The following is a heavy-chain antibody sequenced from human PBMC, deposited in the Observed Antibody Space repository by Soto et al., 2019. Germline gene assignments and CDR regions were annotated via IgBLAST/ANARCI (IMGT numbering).Heavy chain of an antibody. V-gene: IGHV1-69*01. J-gene: IGHJ4*02. Sequence: QVQLVQSGSEVKTPGSSVQVSCKASGGGNLRDYRTTWVRQAPGQGLEWMGGIIPKLGSANYAQTFQGRVTITADESTSTVYMELRSLRSEDTAVYYCARGDGGYDFGAVYWGPGTPVTVSS. CDR1: GGGNLRDYR. CDR2: IIPKLGSA. D-gene: IGHD5-12*01. CDR3: ARGDGGYDFGAVY.